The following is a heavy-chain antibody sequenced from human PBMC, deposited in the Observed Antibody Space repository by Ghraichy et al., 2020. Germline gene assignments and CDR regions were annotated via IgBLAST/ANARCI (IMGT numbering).Heavy chain of an antibody. CDR2: ISSSSSTI. V-gene: IGHV3-48*02. CDR3: ADLIGRYNYGHYYYYMDV. CDR1: GFTFSSYS. D-gene: IGHD5-18*01. Sequence: GGSLRLSCAASGFTFSSYSMNWVRQAPGKGLEWVSYISSSSSTIYYADSVKGRFTISRDNAKNSLYLQMNSLRDEDTAVYYCADLIGRYNYGHYYYYMDVWGKGTTVTVSS. J-gene: IGHJ6*03.